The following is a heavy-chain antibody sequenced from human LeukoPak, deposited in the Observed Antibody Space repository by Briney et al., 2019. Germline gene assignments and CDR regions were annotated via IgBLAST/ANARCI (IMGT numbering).Heavy chain of an antibody. J-gene: IGHJ4*02. V-gene: IGHV3-23*01. CDR1: GFTFSNAW. D-gene: IGHD3-10*01. CDR2: INGGDYST. Sequence: GGSLRLSCAASGFTFSNAWMSWVRQAPGKGLEWLSTINGGDYSTYYADSVKGRFTISRDSSKNTLYLQMNSLRTDDTAVYYCATANPTPRGVNFDYWGQGTLVTVSS. CDR3: ATANPTPRGVNFDY.